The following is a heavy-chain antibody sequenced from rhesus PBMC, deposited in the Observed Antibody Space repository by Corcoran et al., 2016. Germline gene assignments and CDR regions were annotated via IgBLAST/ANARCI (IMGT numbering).Heavy chain of an antibody. V-gene: IGHV4-122*02. D-gene: IGHD2-15*01. J-gene: IGHJ4*01. Sequence: QVQLQESGPGLVKPSETLSLTCAVSGYSISGYSWSWIRQAPGKGLEWIGYITSSGSTSDNPSLKRRVTISRDTSKNQFSLKLSSVTAADTAVYYCARGGIYYFDYWGQGVLVTVSS. CDR2: ITSSGST. CDR3: ARGGIYYFDY. CDR1: GYSISGYS.